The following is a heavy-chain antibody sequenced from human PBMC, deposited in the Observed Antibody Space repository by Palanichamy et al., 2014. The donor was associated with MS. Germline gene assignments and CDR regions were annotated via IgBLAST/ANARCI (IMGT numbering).Heavy chain of an antibody. Sequence: GGGVVQPGRSLRLSCAASGFTFSSYGMHWVRQAPGKGLEWVAVIWYDGSNKYYADSVKGRFTISRDNSKNTLYLQMNSLRAEDTAVYYCARGLTTVTLPYFDYWGQGTLVTVSS. J-gene: IGHJ4*02. D-gene: IGHD4-17*01. V-gene: IGHV3-33*01. CDR2: IWYDGSNK. CDR1: GFTFSSYG. CDR3: ARGLTTVTLPYFDY.